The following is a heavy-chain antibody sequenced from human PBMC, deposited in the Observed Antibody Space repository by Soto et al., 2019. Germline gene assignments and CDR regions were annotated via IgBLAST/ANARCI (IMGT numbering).Heavy chain of an antibody. V-gene: IGHV4-31*02. Sequence: SETLSLTCTVSGGSISSGGYFWSWIRQPPGKGLEWIGNIFYSGTAYYNPSLKSRVTISVDTSKNQFSLKLSSVTAADTAVYFCARGVLYWGQGTLVTVS. D-gene: IGHD2-8*01. J-gene: IGHJ4*02. CDR1: GGSISSGGYF. CDR3: ARGVLY. CDR2: IFYSGTA.